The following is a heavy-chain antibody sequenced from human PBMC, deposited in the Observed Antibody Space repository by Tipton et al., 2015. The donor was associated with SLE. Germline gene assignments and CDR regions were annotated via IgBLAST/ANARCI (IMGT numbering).Heavy chain of an antibody. Sequence: LRLSCTVSGGSISSYYWSWVRQPPGKGLEWIGSIYYSGSTNYNPSLKSRVTLSVDTSTNQFPLKLSSVPAADPAVYYCARVRGRGYFQHWGQGTLVTVSS. CDR1: GGSISSYY. CDR3: ARVRGRGYFQH. V-gene: IGHV4-59*01. D-gene: IGHD3-10*01. CDR2: IYYSGST. J-gene: IGHJ1*01.